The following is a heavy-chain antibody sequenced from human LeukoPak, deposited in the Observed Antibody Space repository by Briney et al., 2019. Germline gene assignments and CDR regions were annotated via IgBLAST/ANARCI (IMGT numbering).Heavy chain of an antibody. V-gene: IGHV4-39*01. CDR2: IDYSGST. CDR1: GGSISNSYYY. D-gene: IGHD3-22*01. CDR3: ARLHYYDSSGYYYRFDY. Sequence: PSETLSLTCTVSGGSISNSYYYWGRIRQPPGKGLEWIGSIDYSGSTYYNPSLKSRVTISVDTSKNQFSLKLSSVTAADTAVYYCARLHYYDSSGYYYRFDYWGQGTLVTVSS. J-gene: IGHJ4*02.